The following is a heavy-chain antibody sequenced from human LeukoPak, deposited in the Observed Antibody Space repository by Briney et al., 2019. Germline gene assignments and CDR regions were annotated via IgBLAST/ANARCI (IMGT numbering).Heavy chain of an antibody. CDR2: IIPIFGTA. V-gene: IGHV1-69*05. Sequence: SVKVSCKASRGTFSSYAISWVRQAPGQGLEWMGGIIPIFGTANYAQKFQGRVTITTDESTSTAYMELSSLRSEDTAVYYCARGDYYDSSGYYLGFHAFDIWGQGTMVTVSS. CDR1: RGTFSSYA. J-gene: IGHJ3*02. CDR3: ARGDYYDSSGYYLGFHAFDI. D-gene: IGHD3-22*01.